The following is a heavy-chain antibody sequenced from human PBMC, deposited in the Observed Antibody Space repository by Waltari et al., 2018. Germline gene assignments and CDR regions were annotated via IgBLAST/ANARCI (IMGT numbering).Heavy chain of an antibody. J-gene: IGHJ5*02. Sequence: QVQLKQWGAGTLKPSDTLSLTCGVYGGSFRGSHWTWVRPSPGKGLEWIGEINNGGVTNYSPSLKSRVTISVDASKNQFSLFVRSVTAADTAVYYCARGGVPDYYGSGSPYRNWFDPWGQGTLVTVSS. CDR3: ARGGVPDYYGSGSPYRNWFDP. CDR1: GGSFRGSH. CDR2: INNGGVT. D-gene: IGHD3-10*01. V-gene: IGHV4-34*02.